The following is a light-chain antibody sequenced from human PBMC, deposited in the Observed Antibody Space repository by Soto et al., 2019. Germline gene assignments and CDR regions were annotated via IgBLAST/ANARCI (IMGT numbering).Light chain of an antibody. CDR2: LGS. CDR1: QSLLHSNGYNY. CDR3: MQALQTPRT. V-gene: IGKV2-28*01. J-gene: IGKJ1*01. Sequence: DIVMTQSPLSLPVTPGEPASISCRSSQSLLHSNGYNYLDWYLQKPGQSPQLLIYLGSNRASGVPARFRGSGSGTDFTLNISRVEAEDVGVYYCMQALQTPRTFGQGTKVEIK.